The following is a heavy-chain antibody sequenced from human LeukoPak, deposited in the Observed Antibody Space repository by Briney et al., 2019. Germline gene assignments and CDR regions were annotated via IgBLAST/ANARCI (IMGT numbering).Heavy chain of an antibody. J-gene: IGHJ6*03. CDR3: ARRSMNSVTTRNNKDYDYYYMDV. CDR1: GGSISSYY. V-gene: IGHV4-4*09. Sequence: SETLSLTCTVSGGSISSYYWSWVRQPPGKGLEWIGYIYTSGSTNYNPSLKSRVTISVDTSKNQFSLKLSSVTAADTAVYYCARRSMNSVTTRNNKDYDYYYMDVWGKGTTVTVSS. CDR2: IYTSGST. D-gene: IGHD1/OR15-1a*01.